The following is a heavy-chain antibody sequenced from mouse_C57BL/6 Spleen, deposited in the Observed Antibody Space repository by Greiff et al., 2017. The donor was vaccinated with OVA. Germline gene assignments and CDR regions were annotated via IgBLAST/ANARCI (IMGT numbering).Heavy chain of an antibody. Sequence: QVTLKESGPGILQPSQTLSLTCSFSGFSLSTSNMGIGWIRQPSGKGLEWLAHIWWNDDKSYNPSLKSRLTISKDTSNNQVFLKITSVDTADTATYYCAQSPHLPVHGRKGAWFAYWGQGTLVTVSA. D-gene: IGHD5-5*01. J-gene: IGHJ3*01. CDR1: GFSLSTSNMG. CDR2: IWWNDDK. CDR3: AQSPHLPVHGRKGAWFAY. V-gene: IGHV8-5*01.